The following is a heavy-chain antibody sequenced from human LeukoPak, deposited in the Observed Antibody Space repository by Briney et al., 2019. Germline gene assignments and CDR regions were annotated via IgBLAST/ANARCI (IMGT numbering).Heavy chain of an antibody. D-gene: IGHD6-13*01. J-gene: IGHJ4*02. CDR1: GFTFNNYG. CDR3: ARGLRYSSSWYSNPPFDY. Sequence: GGSLRLSCAASGFTFNNYGMHWVRQAPGKGLEWVTFIRYDGSNKYYADSVKGRFTISRDNSKNTLYLQMNSLRPEDTAVYYCARGLRYSSSWYSNPPFDYWGQGTLVTVSS. V-gene: IGHV3-30*02. CDR2: IRYDGSNK.